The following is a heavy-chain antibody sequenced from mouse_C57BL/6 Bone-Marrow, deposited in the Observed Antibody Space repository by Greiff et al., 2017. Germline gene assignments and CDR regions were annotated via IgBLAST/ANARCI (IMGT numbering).Heavy chain of an antibody. J-gene: IGHJ1*03. CDR1: GFTFSSYA. D-gene: IGHD1-1*01. CDR2: ISSGGDYI. V-gene: IGHV5-9-1*02. Sequence: VVESGEGLVKPGGSLKLSCAASGFTFSSYAMSWVRQTPEKRLEWVAYISSGGDYIYYADTVKGRFTISRDNARNTLYLQMSSLKSEDTAMYYCTRHYYGSSGYFDVWGTGTTVTVSS. CDR3: TRHYYGSSGYFDV.